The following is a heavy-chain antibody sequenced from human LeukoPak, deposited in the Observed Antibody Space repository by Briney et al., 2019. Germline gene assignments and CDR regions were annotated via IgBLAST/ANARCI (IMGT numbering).Heavy chain of an antibody. D-gene: IGHD3-22*01. CDR2: IGSDGSNK. CDR1: GFTFSSYG. J-gene: IGHJ4*02. CDR3: ARVLSYDSSRHPFDY. V-gene: IGHV3-33*01. Sequence: PGGSLRLSCAASGFTFSSYGMHWVRQAPGKGLEWVSVIGSDGSNKNYADSVKGRFTISRDNSKNTLYLQMNSLRAEDTAVYYCARVLSYDSSRHPFDYWGQGTLVTVSS.